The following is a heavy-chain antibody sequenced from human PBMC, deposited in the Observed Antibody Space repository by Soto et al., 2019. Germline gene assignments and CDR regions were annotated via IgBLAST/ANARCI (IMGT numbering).Heavy chain of an antibody. CDR3: ATRGPIFIVVVVAATPDAFDI. CDR1: GYTLTELS. J-gene: IGHJ3*02. D-gene: IGHD2-15*01. V-gene: IGHV1-24*01. CDR2: FDPEDGET. Sequence: ASVKVSCKVSGYTLTELSMHWVRQAPGKGLEWMGGFDPEDGETIYAQKFQGRVTMTEDTSTDTAYMELSSLRSEDTAVYYCATRGPIFIVVVVAATPDAFDIWGQGTMVTVSS.